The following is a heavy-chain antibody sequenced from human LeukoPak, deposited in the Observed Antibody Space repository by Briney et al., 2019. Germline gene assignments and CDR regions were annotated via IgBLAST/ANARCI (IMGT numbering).Heavy chain of an antibody. Sequence: PGGSLRLSCAASGFTFSSYSMSWVRQAPGKGLEWVSSISSSSSYIYYADSVKGRFTISRDNAKNSLYLQMNSLRAEDTAVYYCARDSGSRRDGYNCIDYWGQGTLVTVSS. J-gene: IGHJ4*02. CDR2: ISSSSSYI. V-gene: IGHV3-21*01. CDR3: ARDSGSRRDGYNCIDY. CDR1: GFTFSSYS. D-gene: IGHD5-24*01.